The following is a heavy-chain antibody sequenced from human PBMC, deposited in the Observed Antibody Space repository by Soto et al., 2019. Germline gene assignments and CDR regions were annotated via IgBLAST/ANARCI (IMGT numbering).Heavy chain of an antibody. V-gene: IGHV3-48*03. D-gene: IGHD2-15*01. J-gene: IGHJ4*02. CDR3: ARSGGSFRPFDS. CDR1: GFTFSNYE. Sequence: EVQLVEAGGGLVQPGGSLRLSCAASGFTFSNYEMNWIRQAPGKGLAWVSHMPETGGTIYYADSVKGRFAISRDNANNLLYLQLDSLRPEDTALYYCARSGGSFRPFDSRGQGTLVSVSS. CDR2: MPETGGTI.